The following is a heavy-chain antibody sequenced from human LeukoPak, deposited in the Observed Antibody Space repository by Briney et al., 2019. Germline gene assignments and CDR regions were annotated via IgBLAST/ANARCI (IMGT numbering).Heavy chain of an antibody. V-gene: IGHV4-4*07. CDR3: ARGDIIRGDYNWFDP. J-gene: IGHJ5*02. Sequence: SETLSLTCTVSTGSISSYYCSWIPQPAGKGLEYIGRIYSSGSTNYSPSLKSRLTMSVDTSKNQFSLKLTSVTAADTAVYYCARGDIIRGDYNWFDPWGQGILVTVSS. CDR2: IYSSGST. D-gene: IGHD3-10*01. CDR1: TGSISSYY.